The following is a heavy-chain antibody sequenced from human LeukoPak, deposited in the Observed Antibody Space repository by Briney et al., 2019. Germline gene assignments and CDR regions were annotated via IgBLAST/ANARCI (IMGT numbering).Heavy chain of an antibody. V-gene: IGHV3-53*01. CDR1: GFTVSSNY. Sequence: GGSLRLSCAASGFTVSSNYMSWVRQAPGKGLEWVSVIYSGGSTYYADSVKGRFTISRDNSKNTLYLQMNSLRAADTAVYFCARLPGPPDTRGYLDSWGQGTL. D-gene: IGHD1-26*01. CDR3: ARLPGPPDTRGYLDS. J-gene: IGHJ4*02. CDR2: IYSGGST.